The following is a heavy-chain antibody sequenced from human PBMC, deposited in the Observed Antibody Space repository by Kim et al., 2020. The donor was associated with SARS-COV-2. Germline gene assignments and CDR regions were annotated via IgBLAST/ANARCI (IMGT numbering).Heavy chain of an antibody. V-gene: IGHV3-30*03. CDR3: ARDRDGSGSYYDP. J-gene: IGHJ5*02. D-gene: IGHD3-10*01. Sequence: SAGSVKGRFTISRDKSKNTLYLQMNSLRAEDTAVYYCARDRDGSGSYYDPWGQGTLVTVSS.